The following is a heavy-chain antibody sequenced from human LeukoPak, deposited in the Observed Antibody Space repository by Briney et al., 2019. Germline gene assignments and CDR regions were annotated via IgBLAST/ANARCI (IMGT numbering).Heavy chain of an antibody. J-gene: IGHJ4*02. CDR2: ISYDGSDK. V-gene: IGHV3-30*03. Sequence: GGSLRLSCAASGFTFSSYGMHWVRQAPGKGLEWVAVISYDGSDKYYADSVKGRFTISRGNSKNTLYLQMNSLRAEDTAVYYCARALGGDYFDYWGQGTLVTVSS. D-gene: IGHD3-16*02. CDR1: GFTFSSYG. CDR3: ARALGGDYFDY.